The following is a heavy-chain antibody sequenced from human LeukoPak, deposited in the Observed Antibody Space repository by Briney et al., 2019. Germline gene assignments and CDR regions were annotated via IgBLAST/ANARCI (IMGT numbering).Heavy chain of an antibody. V-gene: IGHV4-4*02. Sequence: SETLSLTCAVSGGSISSSNWWSWVRQPPGKGLEWIGEIYHSGSTNYNPSLKGRVTISGDTSKNQFSLKVSSVTAADTAVYYCARVSPFGGAAAGTLDYWGQGTLVTVSS. CDR3: ARVSPFGGAAAGTLDY. J-gene: IGHJ4*02. CDR2: IYHSGST. CDR1: GGSISSSNW. D-gene: IGHD6-13*01.